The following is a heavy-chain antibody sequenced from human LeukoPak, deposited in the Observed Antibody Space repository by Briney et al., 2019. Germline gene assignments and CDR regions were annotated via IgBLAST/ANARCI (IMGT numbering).Heavy chain of an antibody. CDR3: ARGGYYDSSGYYPF. CDR1: GGTFSSYA. CDR2: IIPIFGTA. Sequence: ASVKVSCKASGGTFSSYAISWVRQAPGQGLEWMGGIIPIFGTANYAQKFQGRVTITADESTSTAYMELCSLRSEDTAVYYCARGGYYDSSGYYPFWGQGTLVTVSS. V-gene: IGHV1-69*13. D-gene: IGHD3-22*01. J-gene: IGHJ4*02.